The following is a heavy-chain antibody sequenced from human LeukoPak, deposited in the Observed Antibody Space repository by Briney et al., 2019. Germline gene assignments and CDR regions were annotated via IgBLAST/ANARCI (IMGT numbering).Heavy chain of an antibody. CDR3: ASDSMVRGVSYSFDY. J-gene: IGHJ4*02. D-gene: IGHD3-10*01. V-gene: IGHV4-4*07. CDR2: IYTSGST. Sequence: SETLSLTCTVSGGSISSYHWSWIRQPAGKGLEWIGRIYTSGSTNYNPSLKSRVTMSVDTSKNQFSLKLSSVTAADTAVFYCASDSMVRGVSYSFDYWGQGILVTVSS. CDR1: GGSISSYH.